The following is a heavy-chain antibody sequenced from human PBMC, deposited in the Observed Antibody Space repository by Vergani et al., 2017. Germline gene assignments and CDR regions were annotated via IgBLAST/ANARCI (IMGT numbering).Heavy chain of an antibody. CDR2: IYYSGST. J-gene: IGHJ4*02. Sequence: QVQLQESGPGLVKPSETLALTCTVSGGSITRYYWSWIRQPPGKGLEWIGNIYYSGSTNYDPALKSRVTISVDTAKNQFSLELSSMTTADTDVYYCARGRRTSGLGTTFYDYWGQGTLVTVSA. V-gene: IGHV4-59*01. CDR1: GGSITRYY. CDR3: ARGRRTSGLGTTFYDY. D-gene: IGHD2-8*01.